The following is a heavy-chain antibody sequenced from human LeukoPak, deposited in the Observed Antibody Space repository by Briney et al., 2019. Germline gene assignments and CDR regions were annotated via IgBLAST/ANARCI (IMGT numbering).Heavy chain of an antibody. J-gene: IGHJ4*02. D-gene: IGHD3-3*01. V-gene: IGHV1-69*01. CDR3: ARTYYDFWSGYYEGALDC. CDR2: IIPIFGTA. CDR1: GGTFSSYA. Sequence: ASVKVSCKASGGTFSSYAISWVRQAPGQGLEWMGGIIPIFGTANYAQKFQGRVTITADESTSTAYMELSSLRSEDTAVYYCARTYYDFWSGYYEGALDCWGQGTLVTVSS.